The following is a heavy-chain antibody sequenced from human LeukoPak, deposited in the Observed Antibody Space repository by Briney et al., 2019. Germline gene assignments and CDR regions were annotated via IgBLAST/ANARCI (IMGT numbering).Heavy chain of an antibody. D-gene: IGHD1-26*01. CDR3: ARVGSGSYHSWYFDL. CDR2: IYYSRST. J-gene: IGHJ2*01. V-gene: IGHV4-30-4*01. CDR1: GGSISSGDYY. Sequence: PSQTLSLTCTVSGGSISSGDYYWSWIRQPPGKGLEWIGYIYYSRSTYYNPSLKSRVTISVDTSKNQFSLKLSSVTAADTAVYYCARVGSGSYHSWYFDLWGRGTLVTVSS.